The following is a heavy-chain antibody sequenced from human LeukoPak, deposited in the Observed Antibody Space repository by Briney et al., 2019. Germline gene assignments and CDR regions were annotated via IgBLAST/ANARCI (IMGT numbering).Heavy chain of an antibody. CDR2: ISWNSGSI. D-gene: IGHD5-18*01. J-gene: IGHJ4*02. CDR3: AKGYSYGIDY. CDR1: GFTFDVYA. V-gene: IGHV3-9*01. Sequence: GRSLRLSCAASGFTFDVYAMHWVRQAPGKGLEWVSGISWNSGSIGYADSVKGRFTISRDNAKNSLYLQMNSLRAEDTAVYYCAKGYSYGIDYWGQGTLVTVSS.